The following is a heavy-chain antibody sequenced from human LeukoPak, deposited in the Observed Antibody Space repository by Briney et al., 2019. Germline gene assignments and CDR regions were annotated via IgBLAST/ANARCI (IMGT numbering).Heavy chain of an antibody. J-gene: IGHJ4*02. V-gene: IGHV1-3*01. CDR1: GYTFTSYA. CDR3: ARSVLLWFGELLSPLDY. Sequence: GASVKVSCKTSGYTFTSYAMHWVRQAPGQRLEWMGWINAGNGNTKYSQKFQGRVTITRDTSASTAYMELSGLRSEDTAVYYCARSVLLWFGELLSPLDYWGQGTLVTVSS. D-gene: IGHD3-10*01. CDR2: INAGNGNT.